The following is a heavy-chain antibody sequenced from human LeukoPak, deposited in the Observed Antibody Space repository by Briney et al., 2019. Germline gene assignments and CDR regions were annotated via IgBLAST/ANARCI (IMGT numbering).Heavy chain of an antibody. Sequence: SETLSLTCAVSGGSISSGGYSWSWIRQPPGKGLECIVYVYHSGSTFYNPSLKSRVTISVDRSKNQFSLKLSSVTAADTAVYYCARGLFSGYDYDYFDYWGQGTLVTVSS. J-gene: IGHJ4*02. CDR3: ARGLFSGYDYDYFDY. CDR1: GGSISSGGYS. CDR2: VYHSGST. V-gene: IGHV4-30-2*01. D-gene: IGHD5-12*01.